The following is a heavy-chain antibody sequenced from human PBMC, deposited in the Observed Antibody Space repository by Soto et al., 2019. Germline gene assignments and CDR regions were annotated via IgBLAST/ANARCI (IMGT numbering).Heavy chain of an antibody. CDR2: IYDNGTT. CDR1: GLTVSNAY. V-gene: IGHV3-53*01. CDR3: VRPLPSGRNYGLDV. D-gene: IGHD3-10*01. Sequence: GGSLRLSCAASGLTVSNAYMAWVRQAPGMGLEWVSVIYDNGTTYYADSVKGRFTISRDTSTNTLSLQMDSLRAEDTAVYYCVRPLPSGRNYGLDVWGQGTTVTVPS. J-gene: IGHJ6*02.